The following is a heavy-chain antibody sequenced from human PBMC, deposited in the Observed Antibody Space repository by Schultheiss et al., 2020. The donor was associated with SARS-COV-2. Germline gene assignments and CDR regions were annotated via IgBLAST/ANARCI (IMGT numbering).Heavy chain of an antibody. CDR3: ARDHMTTPTTGVGNYGMDV. CDR1: GGSIRTYY. Sequence: SETLSLTCTVSGGSIRTYYWSWIRQPPGKGLEWIGYIYYSGSTNYNPSLKSRVTISVDTSKNQFSLKLSSVTAADTAVYYCARDHMTTPTTGVGNYGMDVWGQGTTVTVSS. D-gene: IGHD4-23*01. CDR2: IYYSGST. V-gene: IGHV4-59*12. J-gene: IGHJ6*02.